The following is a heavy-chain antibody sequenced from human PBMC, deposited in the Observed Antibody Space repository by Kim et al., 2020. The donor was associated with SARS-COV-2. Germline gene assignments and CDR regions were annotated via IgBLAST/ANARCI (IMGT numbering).Heavy chain of an antibody. CDR1: GGTFSSYA. CDR2: IIPILGIA. CDR3: ASYGSGSYYYYYGMDV. Sequence: SVKVSCKASGGTFSSYAISWVRQAPGQGLEWMGRIIPILGIANYAQKFQGRVTITADKSTSTAYMELSSLRSEDTAVYYCASYGSGSYYYYYGMDVWGQGTPVTVSS. V-gene: IGHV1-69*04. J-gene: IGHJ6*02. D-gene: IGHD3-10*01.